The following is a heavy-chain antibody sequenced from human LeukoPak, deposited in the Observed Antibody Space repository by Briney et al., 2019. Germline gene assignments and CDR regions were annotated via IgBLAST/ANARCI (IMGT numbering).Heavy chain of an antibody. J-gene: IGHJ6*02. CDR1: GGSISSYY. V-gene: IGHV4-59*01. Sequence: SSETLSLTCTVSGGSISSYYWSWIRQPPGKGLEWIGYIYYSGSTNYNPSLKSRVTISVDTSKNQFSLKLSSVTAADTAVYYCARAISGSYSYYYYGMDVWGQGTTVTVSS. D-gene: IGHD1-26*01. CDR2: IYYSGST. CDR3: ARAISGSYSYYYYGMDV.